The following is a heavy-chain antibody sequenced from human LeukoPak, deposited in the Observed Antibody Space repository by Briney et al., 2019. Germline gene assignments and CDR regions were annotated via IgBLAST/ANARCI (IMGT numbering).Heavy chain of an antibody. CDR3: ARVPFRNYYDSSGYCFDY. D-gene: IGHD3-22*01. V-gene: IGHV4-30-4*01. Sequence: SETLSLTCTVSGGSISSGDYYWSWIRQPPGKGLEWIGYIYYRGSTYYNPSLKSRVTISVDTSKNQFSLKLSSVTAADTAVYYCARVPFRNYYDSSGYCFDYWGQGTLVTVSS. CDR2: IYYRGST. CDR1: GGSISSGDYY. J-gene: IGHJ4*02.